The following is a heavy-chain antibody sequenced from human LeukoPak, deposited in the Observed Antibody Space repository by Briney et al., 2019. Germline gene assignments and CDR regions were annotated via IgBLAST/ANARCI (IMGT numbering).Heavy chain of an antibody. Sequence: SETLSLTCTVSGGSISSYYWSWIRQPPGKGLEWIGYIYYSGSTNYNPSLKSRVTISVDTSKNQFSLKLSSVTAADTAVYYCARPMAGYYGLGSYWGAFDIWGQGTMVTVSS. J-gene: IGHJ3*02. D-gene: IGHD3-10*01. CDR1: GGSISSYY. CDR3: ARPMAGYYGLGSYWGAFDI. V-gene: IGHV4-59*08. CDR2: IYYSGST.